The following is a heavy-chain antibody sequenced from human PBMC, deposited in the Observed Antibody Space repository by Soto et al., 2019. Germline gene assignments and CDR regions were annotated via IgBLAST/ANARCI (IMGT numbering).Heavy chain of an antibody. CDR3: AIPPEPPHSSSWHHGGPYFDY. D-gene: IGHD6-13*01. CDR1: GGTFSSYA. V-gene: IGHV1-69*01. CDR2: IIPIFGTA. J-gene: IGHJ4*02. Sequence: QVQLVQSGAEVKNPGSSVKVSCKGSGGTFSSYAISWVRQAPGQGLEWMGGIIPIFGTAHYAQKFQGRVTITTDESTSTAYMELSSLRSEDTAVYYCAIPPEPPHSSSWHHGGPYFDYGGQGTLVTVSS.